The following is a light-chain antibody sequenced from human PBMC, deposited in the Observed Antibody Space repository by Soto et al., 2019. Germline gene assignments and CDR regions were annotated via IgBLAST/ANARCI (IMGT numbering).Light chain of an antibody. Sequence: QSALTQPSSVSGSSGQSITNSCTGTSSDVGSYNFVSWFQQHPGKVPKLIIYEGTERPSGVSNRFSASKSGNPASLTISGLQPEDEADYYCCSYAGPSTIFGGGTQLTVL. J-gene: IGLJ2*01. CDR3: CSYAGPSTI. CDR1: SSDVGSYNF. V-gene: IGLV2-23*01. CDR2: EGT.